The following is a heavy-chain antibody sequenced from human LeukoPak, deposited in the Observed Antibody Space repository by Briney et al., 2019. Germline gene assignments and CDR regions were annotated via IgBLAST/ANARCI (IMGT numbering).Heavy chain of an antibody. CDR2: IDPSGRHT. CDR3: AREEEGGAFDY. Sequence: GASVKVSCKASGYTFTSYYLHWVRQAPGQGLEWMGLIDPSGRHTSYAEKFQGRVTVTRDTPTSTVYMELSSLRSEDTAIYYCAREEEGGAFDYWGQGTLVTVSS. D-gene: IGHD3-16*01. V-gene: IGHV1-46*01. J-gene: IGHJ4*02. CDR1: GYTFTSYY.